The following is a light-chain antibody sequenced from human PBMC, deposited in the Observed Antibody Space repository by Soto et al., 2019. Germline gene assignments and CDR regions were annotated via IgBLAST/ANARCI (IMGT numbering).Light chain of an antibody. CDR3: SSYKSSRTYV. V-gene: IGLV2-14*01. CDR2: EVT. J-gene: IGLJ1*01. Sequence: QSALTQPASVSGSPGQSITISCTGTSSDVGGYNYVSWYQQHPGKVPKLMIYEVTNRPSGVSNRFSGSKSVNTASLTISGLQAEDEADYYCSSYKSSRTYVFGTGTKVTVL. CDR1: SSDVGGYNY.